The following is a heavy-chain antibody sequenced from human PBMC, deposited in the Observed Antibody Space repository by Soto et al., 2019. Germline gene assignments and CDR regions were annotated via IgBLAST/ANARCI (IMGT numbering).Heavy chain of an antibody. CDR2: ISGSGGST. D-gene: IGHD2-8*01. J-gene: IGHJ4*02. Sequence: GGYLRLSCAASGFTFSSYAMSWVRQAPGKGLEWVSAISGSGGSTYYADSVKGRFTISRDNSKNTLYLQMNSLRAEDTAVYYCSIDLFVLTVYAIGHFDYWGEAPLISV. V-gene: IGHV3-23*01. CDR3: SIDLFVLTVYAIGHFDY. CDR1: GFTFSSYA.